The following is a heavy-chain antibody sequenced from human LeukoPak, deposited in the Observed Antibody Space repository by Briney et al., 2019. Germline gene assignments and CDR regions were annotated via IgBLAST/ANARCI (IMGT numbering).Heavy chain of an antibody. D-gene: IGHD3-10*01. J-gene: IGHJ4*02. CDR2: INHSGST. CDR1: GGSFSGYY. CDR3: ATTPNYYGSGSYVDY. Sequence: PSETLSLTCAVYGGSFSGYYWSWIRQPPGKGLEWIGEINHSGSTNYNPSLKSRVTISVDTSKNQFSLKLSSVTAEDTAVYYCATTPNYYGSGSYVDYWGQGTLVTVSS. V-gene: IGHV4-34*01.